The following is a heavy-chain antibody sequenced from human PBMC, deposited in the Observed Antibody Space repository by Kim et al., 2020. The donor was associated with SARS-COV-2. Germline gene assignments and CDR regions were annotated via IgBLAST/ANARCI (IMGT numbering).Heavy chain of an antibody. CDR3: ARHGYSGYDSTQDYYYYYYGMDV. CDR1: GFTFSSYE. D-gene: IGHD5-12*01. CDR2: ISSSGSTI. J-gene: IGHJ6*02. V-gene: IGHV3-48*03. Sequence: GGSLRLSCAASGFTFSSYEMNWVRQAPGKGLEWVSYISSSGSTIYYADSVKGRFTISRDNAKNSLYLQMNSLRAEDTAVYYCARHGYSGYDSTQDYYYYYYGMDVWGQGTTVTVSS.